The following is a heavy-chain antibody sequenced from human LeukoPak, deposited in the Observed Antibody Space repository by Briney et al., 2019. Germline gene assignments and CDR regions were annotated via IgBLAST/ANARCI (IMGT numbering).Heavy chain of an antibody. Sequence: ASVTLSFTSSVYTFTIHYVHWVRQAPGQGLEWMGIIHPSGGNPRSTENFQGRVTMTRDTSTSTVYLELRSLTSQDTAVYYCARDCSSTACQGPVLDFWGQGTLVTVSS. CDR2: IHPSGGNP. V-gene: IGHV1-46*01. J-gene: IGHJ4*02. CDR3: ARDCSSTACQGPVLDF. CDR1: VYTFTIHY. D-gene: IGHD6-13*01.